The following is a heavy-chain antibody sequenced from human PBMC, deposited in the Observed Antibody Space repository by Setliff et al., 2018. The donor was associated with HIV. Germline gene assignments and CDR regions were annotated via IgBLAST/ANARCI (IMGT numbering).Heavy chain of an antibody. D-gene: IGHD3-22*01. J-gene: IGHJ2*01. CDR2: IYYSGST. CDR1: GGSISGYY. Sequence: KPSETLSLTCAVYGGSISGYYWSWIRQSPGKGLEWIGFIYYSGSTNYNPSLKSRVTISVDTSKHQFSLKLSSVTAADTAVYYCARHARSITMTTDWYFDLWGRGTLVTSPQ. V-gene: IGHV4-59*08. CDR3: ARHARSITMTTDWYFDL.